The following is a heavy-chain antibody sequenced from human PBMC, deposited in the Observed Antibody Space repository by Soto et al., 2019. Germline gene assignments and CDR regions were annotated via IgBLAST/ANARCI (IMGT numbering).Heavy chain of an antibody. Sequence: SGPTLVNPTQTLTLTCTFSGFSITTRAMCVSWISQPPGKALEWLALIGWADDKYYSTSLKTRLTISKDTSKNQVVLTMTNVDPVDTATYYCARIHGPSGNYDLDYWGQGTLVTVSS. CDR3: ARIHGPSGNYDLDY. V-gene: IGHV2-70*13. CDR1: GFSITTRAMC. D-gene: IGHD5-12*01. CDR2: IGWADDK. J-gene: IGHJ4*02.